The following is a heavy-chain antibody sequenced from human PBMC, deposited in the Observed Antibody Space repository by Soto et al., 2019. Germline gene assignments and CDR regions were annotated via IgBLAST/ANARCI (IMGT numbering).Heavy chain of an antibody. CDR1: GGSISSYY. V-gene: IGHV4-59*13. D-gene: IGHD6-13*01. CDR3: ARFPSYSSKYNWFDP. Sequence: ETLSLTCTVSGGSISSYYWSWIRQPPGKGLEWIGYIYYSGSTNYNPSLKSRVTISVDTSKNQFSLKLSSVTAADTAVYYCARFPSYSSKYNWFDPWGQGTLVTVSS. CDR2: IYYSGST. J-gene: IGHJ5*02.